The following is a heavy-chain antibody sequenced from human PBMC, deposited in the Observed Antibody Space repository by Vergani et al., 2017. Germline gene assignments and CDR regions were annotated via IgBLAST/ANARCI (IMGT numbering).Heavy chain of an antibody. CDR3: ARVAPNVYGDYVGPFDY. V-gene: IGHV4-31*03. CDR1: GGSISSGGYY. J-gene: IGHJ4*02. CDR2: IYYSGGT. D-gene: IGHD4-17*01. Sequence: VQLQESGPGLVKPSQTLSLTCTVSGGSISSGGYYWSWIRQHPGKGLEWIGYIYYSGGTYYKPSLKSRVTISVDTSKNQFSLKLSSVTAADTAVYYCARVAPNVYGDYVGPFDYWGQGTLVTVSS.